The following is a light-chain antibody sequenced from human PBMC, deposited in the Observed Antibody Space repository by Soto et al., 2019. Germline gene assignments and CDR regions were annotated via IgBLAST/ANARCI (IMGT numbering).Light chain of an antibody. CDR2: DAS. CDR3: LQYSTWPPLYT. Sequence: EIVMTQSPAALSVSLGERVSLTCRARQAVSSYLAWSQQNPGQAPRLLISDASNRATDNPDRFSGSGSGTDFTLTISSLQSSDLAVYYCLQYSTWPPLYTFGPGTKLEIK. J-gene: IGKJ2*01. CDR1: QAVSSY. V-gene: IGKV3-15*01.